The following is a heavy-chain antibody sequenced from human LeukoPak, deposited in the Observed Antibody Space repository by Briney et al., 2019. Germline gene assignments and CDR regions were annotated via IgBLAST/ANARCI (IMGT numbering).Heavy chain of an antibody. CDR3: ARADCSSTSCYSGGYWFDP. V-gene: IGHV1-2*02. J-gene: IGHJ5*02. Sequence: ASVTVSCKASGYTFTGYYMHWVRQAPGQGLEWMGWINPNSGGTNYAQKFQGRVTMTRDTSISTAYMELSRLRSDDTAVYYCARADCSSTSCYSGGYWFDPWGQGTLVTVSS. D-gene: IGHD2-2*01. CDR1: GYTFTGYY. CDR2: INPNSGGT.